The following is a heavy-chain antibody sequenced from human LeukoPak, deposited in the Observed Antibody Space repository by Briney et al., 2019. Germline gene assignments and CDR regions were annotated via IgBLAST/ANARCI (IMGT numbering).Heavy chain of an antibody. CDR3: AREKFDS. CDR2: VSYEGTIK. Sequence: GGSLRLSCAASGFAFSNFAMHWVRQAPGKGLEWVAVVSYEGTIKYYSDSAKGRFTISRDNSNSLISLQMNDLTTEDTAVYYCAREKFDSWGQGTLVTVSP. CDR1: GFAFSNFA. J-gene: IGHJ5*01. V-gene: IGHV3-30*14.